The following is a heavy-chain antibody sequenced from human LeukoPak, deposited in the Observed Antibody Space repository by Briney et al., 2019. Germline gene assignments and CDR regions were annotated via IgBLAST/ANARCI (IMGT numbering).Heavy chain of an antibody. CDR1: GGSISSYY. V-gene: IGHV4-59*01. J-gene: IGHJ5*02. Sequence: SETLSLTCTVSGGSISSYYWSWIRQPPGKGLEWIGYIYYSGSTNYNPSLKSRVTISVDTSKSQFSLKLSSVTAADTAVYYCARSTPIGDYYDSSGYYAYNWFDPWGQGTLVTVSS. CDR3: ARSTPIGDYYDSSGYYAYNWFDP. D-gene: IGHD3-22*01. CDR2: IYYSGST.